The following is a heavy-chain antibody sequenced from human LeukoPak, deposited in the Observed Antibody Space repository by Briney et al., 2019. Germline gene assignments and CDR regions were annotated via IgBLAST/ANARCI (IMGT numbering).Heavy chain of an antibody. CDR3: ARGGCSSTSCYSV. Sequence: SETLSLTCAVSGYSISSGYYWGWIRQPPGKGLEWIGSIYYSGSTYYNPSIKSRVTISVDTSKNHFSLKLSSVTAADMAVYYCARGGCSSTSCYSVWGQGTLVTVSS. CDR2: IYYSGST. CDR1: GYSISSGYY. D-gene: IGHD2-2*01. J-gene: IGHJ4*02. V-gene: IGHV4-38-2*01.